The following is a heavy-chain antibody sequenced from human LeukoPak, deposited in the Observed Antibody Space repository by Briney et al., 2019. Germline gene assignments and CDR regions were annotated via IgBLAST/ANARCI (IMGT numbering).Heavy chain of an antibody. CDR3: ARIPLAADAFDI. Sequence: SETLSLTCTVSGGSISSSSYYWGWIRQPPGKGLEWIGSIYYSGSTYYNPSLKSRVTISVDTSKNQFSLKLSSVTAADTAVYYCARIPLAADAFDIWGQGTMVTVSS. CDR2: IYYSGST. CDR1: GGSISSSSYY. V-gene: IGHV4-39*01. D-gene: IGHD6-13*01. J-gene: IGHJ3*02.